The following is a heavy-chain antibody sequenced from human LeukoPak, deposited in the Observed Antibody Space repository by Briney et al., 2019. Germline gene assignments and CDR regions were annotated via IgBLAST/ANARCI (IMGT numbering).Heavy chain of an antibody. CDR3: ARGNYDFWSAQVPYYYYYYGMDV. Sequence: SVKVSCKASGGTFSSYAISWVRQAPGQGLEWMGGIIPIFGTANYAQKFQGRVTITADESTSTAYMELSSPRSEDTAVYYCARGNYDFWSAQVPYYYYYYGMDVWGQGTTVTVSS. CDR2: IIPIFGTA. V-gene: IGHV1-69*13. CDR1: GGTFSSYA. D-gene: IGHD3-3*01. J-gene: IGHJ6*02.